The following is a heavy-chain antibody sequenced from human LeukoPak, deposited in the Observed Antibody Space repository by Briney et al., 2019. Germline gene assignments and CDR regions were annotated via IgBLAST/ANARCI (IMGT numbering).Heavy chain of an antibody. CDR1: GGSISSYY. CDR2: IYYSGST. J-gene: IGHJ6*03. D-gene: IGHD1-26*01. CDR3: ARQELLPPYYYMDV. Sequence: SETLSLTCTVSGGSISSYYWSWIRQPPGKGLEWIGYIYYSGSTNYNPSLKSRVTISVDTSKNQFPLKLSSVTAADTAVYYCARQELLPPYYYMDVWGKGTTVTVSS. V-gene: IGHV4-59*01.